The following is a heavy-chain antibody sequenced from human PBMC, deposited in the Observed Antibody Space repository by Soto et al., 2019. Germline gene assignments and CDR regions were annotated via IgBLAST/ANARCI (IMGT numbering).Heavy chain of an antibody. J-gene: IGHJ4*02. CDR1: GGSISSSSYY. D-gene: IGHD3-10*01. V-gene: IGHV4-39*01. Sequence: PSETLSLTCTVSGGSISSSSYYWGWIRQPPGKGMEWIGSIYYSGSTYYNPSLKSRVTISVDTSKNQFSLKLSSVTAADTAVYYCARLVGAVRGVMVFLGRGVIDYWGQGTLVTVSS. CDR3: ARLVGAVRGVMVFLGRGVIDY. CDR2: IYYSGST.